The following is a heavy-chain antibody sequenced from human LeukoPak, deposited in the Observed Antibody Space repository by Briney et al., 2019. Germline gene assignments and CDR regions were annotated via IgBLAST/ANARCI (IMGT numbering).Heavy chain of an antibody. J-gene: IGHJ3*02. D-gene: IGHD3-16*01. CDR2: VSGSGGST. CDR3: AKDRKGGDLLDAFDI. CDR1: GFTFSSYA. V-gene: IGHV3-23*01. Sequence: GGSLRLSCAASGFTFSSYAMSWVRQAPGKGLEWVSAVSGSGGSTYYADSVKGRFTISRDNSKNTLYLQMNSLRAEDTAVYYCAKDRKGGDLLDAFDIWGQGTMVTVSS.